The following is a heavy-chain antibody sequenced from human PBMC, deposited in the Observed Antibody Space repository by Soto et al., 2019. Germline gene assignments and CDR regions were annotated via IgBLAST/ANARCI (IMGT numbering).Heavy chain of an antibody. CDR2: ISGSSSYI. D-gene: IGHD4-4*01. CDR1: GFTFNTYH. Sequence: PGGSLRLSCAASGFTFNTYHMSWVRQAPGKGLEWVSSISGSSSYIYYADSVRGRFTISRDNARSSLYLQMNSLRAEDTAVYYCTRSGRGLLYDVFDIWGQGTMVTVSS. V-gene: IGHV3-21*01. CDR3: TRSGRGLLYDVFDI. J-gene: IGHJ3*02.